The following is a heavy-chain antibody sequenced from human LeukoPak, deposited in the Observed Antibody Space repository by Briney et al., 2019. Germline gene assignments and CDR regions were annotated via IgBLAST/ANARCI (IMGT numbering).Heavy chain of an antibody. CDR2: ISGSGGST. CDR3: ARAGPGYTSPSDY. J-gene: IGHJ4*02. D-gene: IGHD6-13*01. CDR1: GFTFSSYA. Sequence: GGSLRLSCAASGFTFSSYAMSWVRQAPGKGLEWVSAISGSGGSTYYADSVKGRFTISRDNAKHSVYLQMNRLRAEDTAVYYCARAGPGYTSPSDYWGQGTLVTVSS. V-gene: IGHV3-23*01.